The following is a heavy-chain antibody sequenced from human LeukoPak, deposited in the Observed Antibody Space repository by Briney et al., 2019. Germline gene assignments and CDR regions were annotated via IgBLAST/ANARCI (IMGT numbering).Heavy chain of an antibody. CDR2: ISGSGGST. D-gene: IGHD2-2*01. Sequence: GGSLRLSCAASGFTFSSYAMSWVRQAPGKGLGWVSAISGSGGSTYYADSVKGRSTISRDNSKNTLYLQMNSLRAEDTAVYYCAKVPAAYNWFDPWGQGTLVTVSS. CDR1: GFTFSSYA. V-gene: IGHV3-23*01. J-gene: IGHJ5*02. CDR3: AKVPAAYNWFDP.